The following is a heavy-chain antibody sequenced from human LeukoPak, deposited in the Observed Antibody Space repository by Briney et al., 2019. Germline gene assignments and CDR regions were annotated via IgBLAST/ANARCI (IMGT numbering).Heavy chain of an antibody. CDR2: INHSGST. CDR1: GGSFSGYY. CDR3: ASRLTYYYDSSGYYYDDI. D-gene: IGHD3-22*01. V-gene: IGHV4-34*01. Sequence: PSETLSLTCAVYGGSFSGYYWSWIRQPPGKGLEWIGEINHSGSTNYNPSLKSRVTISVDTSKNQFSLKLSSVTAADTAVYYCASRLTYYYDSSGYYYDDIWGQGTMVTVSS. J-gene: IGHJ3*02.